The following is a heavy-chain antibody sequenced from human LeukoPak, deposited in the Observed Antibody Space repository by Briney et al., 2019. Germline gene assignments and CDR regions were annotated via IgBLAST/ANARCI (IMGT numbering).Heavy chain of an antibody. CDR1: GFTFSSYW. D-gene: IGHD6-6*01. V-gene: IGHV3-7*01. J-gene: IGHJ4*02. CDR2: IKQDGSEK. CDR3: ARDVAFECSSSPDYFDY. Sequence: GGSLRLSCAASGFTFSSYWMSWVRQAPGKGLEWVANIKQDGSEKYYVDSVKGRFTVSRDDAKNSLYLQMNSLRAEDTAVYYCARDVAFECSSSPDYFDYWGQGTLVTVSS.